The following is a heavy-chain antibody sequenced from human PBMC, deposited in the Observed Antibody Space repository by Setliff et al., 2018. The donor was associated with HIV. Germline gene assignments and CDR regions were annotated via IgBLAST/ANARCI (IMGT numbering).Heavy chain of an antibody. Sequence: ASVKVSCKASGYTFTSYDINWVRQATGQGLEWMGWMNPNSGNTGYAQKFQGRVTITADESTSTAYMELSSLRSEDTAVYYWARIDGPYYNFWSGEGAFDIWGQGAMVTVSS. CDR2: MNPNSGNT. J-gene: IGHJ3*02. CDR1: GYTFTSYD. V-gene: IGHV1-8*03. D-gene: IGHD3-3*01. CDR3: ARIDGPYYNFWSGEGAFDI.